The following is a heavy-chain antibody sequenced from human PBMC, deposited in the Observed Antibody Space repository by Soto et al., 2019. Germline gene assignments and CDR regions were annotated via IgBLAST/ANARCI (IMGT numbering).Heavy chain of an antibody. V-gene: IGHV1-2*04. CDR1: GYTFTGYY. CDR3: ARWSFDSSGHDAFDI. CDR2: INPNSGGT. Sequence: GASVKVSGKASGYTFTGYYMHWVRQAPGQGLEWMGWINPNSGGTNYAQKFQGWVTMTRDTSISTAYMELSRLRSDDTAVYYRARWSFDSSGHDAFDIWGQGTMVTVSS. D-gene: IGHD3-22*01. J-gene: IGHJ3*02.